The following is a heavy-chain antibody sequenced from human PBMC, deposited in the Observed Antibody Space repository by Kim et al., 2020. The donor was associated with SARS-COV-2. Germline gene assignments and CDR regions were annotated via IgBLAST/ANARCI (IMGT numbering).Heavy chain of an antibody. D-gene: IGHD2-2*01. V-gene: IGHV1-58*01. Sequence: SVKVSCKASGFTFTSSAVQWVRQARGQRLEWIGWIVVGSGNTNYAQKFQERVTITRDMSTSTAYMELSSLRSEDTAVYYCAAVQRSAVVPAAPWGQGTLVTVSS. CDR2: IVVGSGNT. CDR1: GFTFTSSA. CDR3: AAVQRSAVVPAAP. J-gene: IGHJ4*02.